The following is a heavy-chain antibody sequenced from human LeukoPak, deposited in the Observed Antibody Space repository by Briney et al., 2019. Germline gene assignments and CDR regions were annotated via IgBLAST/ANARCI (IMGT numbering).Heavy chain of an antibody. J-gene: IGHJ3*02. CDR2: ISSSSSYI. D-gene: IGHD1-26*01. CDR1: GFTFSSYS. CDR3: ARVKAKASAFDI. V-gene: IGHV3-21*01. Sequence: GGSLRLSCAASGFTFSSYSMNWVRQAPGKGLEWVSSISSSSSYIYYADSVKGRFTISRDNAKNSLYLQMNSLRAEDTAVYYCARVKAKASAFDIWGQGTMVTVSS.